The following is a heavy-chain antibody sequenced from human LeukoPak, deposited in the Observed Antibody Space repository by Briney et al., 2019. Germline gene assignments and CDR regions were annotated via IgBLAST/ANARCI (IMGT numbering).Heavy chain of an antibody. V-gene: IGHV3-30*18. Sequence: PGRSLRLSCAASGFTFSTYGMHWVRQAPGKGLEWVAVISYVGSNKYYEDSVKGRFTISRDNSKNTLYLQMNSLRAEDTAVYFCAKDMALVVVTDNGMDVWGQGTTVTVSS. CDR1: GFTFSTYG. CDR3: AKDMALVVVTDNGMDV. J-gene: IGHJ6*02. CDR2: ISYVGSNK. D-gene: IGHD2-21*02.